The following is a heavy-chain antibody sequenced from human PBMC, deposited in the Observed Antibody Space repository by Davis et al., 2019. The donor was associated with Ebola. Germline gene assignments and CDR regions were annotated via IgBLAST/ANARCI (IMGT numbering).Heavy chain of an antibody. CDR3: ARATRGYYYDSSGYYLNY. J-gene: IGHJ4*02. CDR2: IKQDGSEK. V-gene: IGHV3-7*04. D-gene: IGHD3-22*01. CDR1: GFTFSSYW. Sequence: PGGSLRLSCAASGFTFSSYWMSWVRQAPGKGLEWVANIKQDGSEKDYVDSVKGRFTISRDNAKNSLYLQMNSLRAEDTAVYYCARATRGYYYDSSGYYLNYWGQGTLVTVSS.